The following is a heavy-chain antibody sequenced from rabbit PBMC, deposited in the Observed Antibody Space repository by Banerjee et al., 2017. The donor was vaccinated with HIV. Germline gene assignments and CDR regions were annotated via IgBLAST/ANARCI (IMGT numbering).Heavy chain of an antibody. CDR2: IYISSGST. V-gene: IGHV1S40*01. CDR1: GISFSSSYY. Sequence: QSLEESGGDLVKPGASLTLTCTASGISFSSSYYMCWVRQAPGKGLEWITCIYISSGSTYYASWAKGRFTISKTSSTTVTLQMTSLTAADTATYFCARGVAGYGYALNLWGPGTLVT. D-gene: IGHD6-1*01. CDR3: ARGVAGYGYALNL. J-gene: IGHJ4*01.